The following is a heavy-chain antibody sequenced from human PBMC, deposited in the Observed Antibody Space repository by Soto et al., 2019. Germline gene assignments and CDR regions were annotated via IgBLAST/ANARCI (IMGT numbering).Heavy chain of an antibody. CDR2: ISSSSSYI. J-gene: IGHJ6*02. D-gene: IGHD1-26*01. V-gene: IGHV3-21*01. CDR3: ARDDGRYSSYYYYGMDV. Sequence: EVQLVESGGGLVKPGGSLRLSCAASGFTFSSYSMNWVRQAPGKGLEWVSSISSSSSYIYYADSVKGRFTISRDNAKNSLYLQMNSLRAEDTAVYYCARDDGRYSSYYYYGMDVWGQGTTVTVSS. CDR1: GFTFSSYS.